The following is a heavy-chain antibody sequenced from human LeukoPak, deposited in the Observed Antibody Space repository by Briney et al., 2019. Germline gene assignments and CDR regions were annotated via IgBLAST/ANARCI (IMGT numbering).Heavy chain of an antibody. CDR3: AKDRAYCSSSTCLDQDF. V-gene: IGHV1-2*02. D-gene: IGHD2/OR15-2a*01. CDR1: GYTFTGYY. J-gene: IGHJ4*02. CDR2: INPNSGGT. Sequence: ASVKVSCKASGYTFTGYYMHWVRQAPGQGLEWMGWINPNSGGTNYAQKFQGRVTMTRDTSISTAYMELSRLRSDDTAVYYCAKDRAYCSSSTCLDQDFWGQGTLVTVSS.